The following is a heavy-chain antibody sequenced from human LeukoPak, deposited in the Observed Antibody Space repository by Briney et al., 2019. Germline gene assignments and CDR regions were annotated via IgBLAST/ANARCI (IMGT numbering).Heavy chain of an antibody. CDR3: AIWAGYCSSTSCYRGEFDP. V-gene: IGHV1-24*01. D-gene: IGHD2-2*02. J-gene: IGHJ5*02. Sequence: ASVRVSCKVSGYTLTELSMHWVRQAPGKGLEWMGGFDPEDGETIYAQKFQGRVTMTEDTSTDTAYMELSSLRSEDTAVYYCAIWAGYCSSTSCYRGEFDPWGQGTLVTVSS. CDR2: FDPEDGET. CDR1: GYTLTELS.